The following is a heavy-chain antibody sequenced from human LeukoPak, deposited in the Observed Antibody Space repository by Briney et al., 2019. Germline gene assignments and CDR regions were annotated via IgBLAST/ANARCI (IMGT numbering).Heavy chain of an antibody. CDR1: GYTFTSYD. Sequence: ASVKVSCKASGYTFTSYDINWVRQATGQGLEWMGWMNPNSGNTGYAQKFQGRVTITRNTSISTAYMELSSLRSEDTAVYYCARATPSPYDFWSGSLYNYYYYMDVWGKGTTVTVSS. CDR3: ARATPSPYDFWSGSLYNYYYYMDV. CDR2: MNPNSGNT. J-gene: IGHJ6*03. V-gene: IGHV1-8*03. D-gene: IGHD3-3*01.